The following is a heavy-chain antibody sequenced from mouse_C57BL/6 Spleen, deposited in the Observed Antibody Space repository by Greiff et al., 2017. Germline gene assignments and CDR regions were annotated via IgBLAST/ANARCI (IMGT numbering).Heavy chain of an antibody. Sequence: VQLQQSGPELVKPGASVKISCKASGYAFSSSWMNWVKQRPGKGLEWIGRIYPGDGDTNYNGKFKGKATLTADKSSSTAYMQLSSLTSEDSAVYFCARVYDGYYPAVWGTGTTVTVSS. J-gene: IGHJ1*03. V-gene: IGHV1-82*01. D-gene: IGHD2-3*01. CDR1: GYAFSSSW. CDR2: IYPGDGDT. CDR3: ARVYDGYYPAV.